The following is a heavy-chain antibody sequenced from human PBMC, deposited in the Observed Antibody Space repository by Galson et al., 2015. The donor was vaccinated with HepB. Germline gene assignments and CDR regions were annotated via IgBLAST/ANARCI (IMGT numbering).Heavy chain of an antibody. V-gene: IGHV5-51*03. CDR1: GYSFTSYW. D-gene: IGHD6-13*01. J-gene: IGHJ3*02. CDR3: ASGGPEYSSSWSHAFDI. CDR2: IYPGDSDT. Sequence: QSGAEMKKPGESLKISCKGSGYSFTSYWIGWVRQMPGKGLEWMGIIYPGDSDTRYSQSFQGQVTISADKSISTAYLQWSSLKASDTAMYYCASGGPEYSSSWSHAFDIWGQGTMVTVSS.